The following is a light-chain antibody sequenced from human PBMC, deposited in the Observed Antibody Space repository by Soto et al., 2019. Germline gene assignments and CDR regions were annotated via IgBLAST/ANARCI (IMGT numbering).Light chain of an antibody. V-gene: IGLV1-44*01. CDR2: SNN. CDR1: SSNIGSNT. CDR3: AACDDRSNGWV. Sequence: QSVLTQPPSASGTPGQRVNISCSGSSSNIGSNTMHWYKQLPGTAPKLLIYSNNQRPSGVPDRFSGSKSGSSASLAISGLQSEDEANYYCAACDDRSNGWVFGGGTKLTVL. J-gene: IGLJ3*02.